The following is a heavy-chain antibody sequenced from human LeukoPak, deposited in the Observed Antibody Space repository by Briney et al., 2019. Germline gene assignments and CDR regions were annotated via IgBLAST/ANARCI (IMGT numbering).Heavy chain of an antibody. CDR3: ATWAFYHSLDV. Sequence: GGSLRLSCEASGLTFDAYAMHWVRQAPGKGLEWVSLINKDGSATYYADFVKGRFTISRDNSKNSLYLQMNSLRSEDTALYYCATWAFYHSLDVWGQGTTVTVSS. V-gene: IGHV3-43*02. J-gene: IGHJ6*02. CDR2: INKDGSAT. CDR1: GLTFDAYA. D-gene: IGHD1-26*01.